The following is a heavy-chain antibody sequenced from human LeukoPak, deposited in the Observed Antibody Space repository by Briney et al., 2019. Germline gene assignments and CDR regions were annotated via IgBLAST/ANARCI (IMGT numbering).Heavy chain of an antibody. Sequence: SETLSLTYAVYGGSFSGYYWSWIRQPPGKGLEWIGEINHSGSTNYNPSLKSRVTISVDTSKNQFSLKLSSVTAADTAVYYCARGVIAAAVNGPFDPWGQGTLVTVSS. CDR1: GGSFSGYY. J-gene: IGHJ5*02. CDR3: ARGVIAAAVNGPFDP. V-gene: IGHV4-34*01. CDR2: INHSGST. D-gene: IGHD6-13*01.